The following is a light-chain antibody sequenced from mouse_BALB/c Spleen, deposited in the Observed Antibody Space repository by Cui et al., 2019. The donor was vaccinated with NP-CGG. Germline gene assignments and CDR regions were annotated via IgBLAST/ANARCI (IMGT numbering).Light chain of an antibody. Sequence: QAVVTQESALTTSPGETVTLTCRSSTGAVTTSNYANWVQEKPNHLFTGLIGGTNNRAPGFPARFSGSLIGDKAALTITGAQTEDEALYFCALWYSNHWVFGGGTKLTVL. V-gene: IGLV1*01. CDR1: TGAVTTSNY. J-gene: IGLJ1*01. CDR3: ALWYSNHWV. CDR2: GTN.